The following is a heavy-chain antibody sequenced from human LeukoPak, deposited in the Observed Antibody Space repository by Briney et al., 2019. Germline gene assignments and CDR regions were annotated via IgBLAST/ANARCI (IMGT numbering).Heavy chain of an antibody. CDR1: GFIFGDYY. V-gene: IGHV3-11*04. J-gene: IGHJ4*02. CDR3: ARGRTGYSSSWLDY. Sequence: GGSLRLSCATSGFIFGDYYMSWIRQAPGKGLEWVSYISTSSDTIYYADSVKGRFTISRDNAKNSLYLHMNSLRDEDTAVYYCARGRTGYSSSWLDYWGQGTLVTVSS. CDR2: ISTSSDTI. D-gene: IGHD6-13*01.